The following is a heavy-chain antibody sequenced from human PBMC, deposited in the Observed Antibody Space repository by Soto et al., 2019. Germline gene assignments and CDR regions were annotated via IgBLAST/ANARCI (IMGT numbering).Heavy chain of an antibody. J-gene: IGHJ5*02. D-gene: IGHD6-25*01. Sequence: QVQLQESGPGMVKPSETLSLTCNVSGVSISRTSYSWSWIRQPPGKGLECVGFIDHRGSPYYNPSLKGRGPISLYTAKHHCALKLSSVTAADTALYYCERGGSGWQALNWVDPAGQGTLVTVSS. CDR1: GVSISRTSYS. CDR3: ERGGSGWQALNWVDP. V-gene: IGHV4-31*03. CDR2: IDHRGSP.